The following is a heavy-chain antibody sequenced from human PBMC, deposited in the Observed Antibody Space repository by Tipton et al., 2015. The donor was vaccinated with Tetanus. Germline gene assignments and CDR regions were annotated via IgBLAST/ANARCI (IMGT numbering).Heavy chain of an antibody. CDR3: ASNGHDLTGDYGLDV. J-gene: IGHJ6*02. CDR1: GFTFTNYG. Sequence: QLVQSGGGAARPGKSLRLSCAASGFTFTNYGMHWVRQAPGKGLEWVAVISNDGSNQHYAETVEGRFVISRANSRNTVYLQMTDLRREDAAVCCCASNGHDLTGDYGLDVGGRGTSVTVSS. CDR2: ISNDGSNQ. D-gene: IGHD1-1*01. V-gene: IGHV3-30*03.